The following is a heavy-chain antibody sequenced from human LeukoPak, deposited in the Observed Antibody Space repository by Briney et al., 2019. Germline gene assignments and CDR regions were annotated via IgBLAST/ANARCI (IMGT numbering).Heavy chain of an antibody. D-gene: IGHD1-14*01. CDR3: AKTKGLLSFDY. J-gene: IGHJ4*02. CDR1: GFTFSTYS. Sequence: PGGSLRLSCAASGFTFSTYSMNWVRQAPGKGLEWVSSISTSSSYIHYADSVKGRFTISRDNSKNTLFLQMNSLRAEDTATYYCAKTKGLLSFDYWGQGTLVTVSS. CDR2: ISTSSSYI. V-gene: IGHV3-21*04.